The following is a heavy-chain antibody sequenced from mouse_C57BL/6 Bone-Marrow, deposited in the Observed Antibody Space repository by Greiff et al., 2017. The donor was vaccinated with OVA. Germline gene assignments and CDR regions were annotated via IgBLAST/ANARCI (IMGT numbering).Heavy chain of an antibody. Sequence: QVQLQQPGAELVMPGASVKLSCKASGYTFTSYWMHWVKQRPGQGLEWIGEIDPSDSYTNSNQKFKGKSTLTVDKSSSTAYMQLSSLPSEDSAVYYCARDLDDYDPASYAMDYWGQGTSVTVSS. CDR1: GYTFTSYW. D-gene: IGHD2-4*01. CDR3: ARDLDDYDPASYAMDY. J-gene: IGHJ4*01. CDR2: IDPSDSYT. V-gene: IGHV1-69*01.